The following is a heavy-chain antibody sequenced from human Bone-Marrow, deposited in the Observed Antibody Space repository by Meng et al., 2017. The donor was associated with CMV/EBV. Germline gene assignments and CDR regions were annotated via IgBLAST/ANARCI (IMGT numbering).Heavy chain of an antibody. CDR3: ACGTIFGVAVMAFDY. CDR2: INPNTGGT. CDR1: GYTFTGDY. J-gene: IGHJ4*02. Sequence: ASGYTFTGDYIHWVRQAPGQGPEWMGRINPNTGGTNYAQKFQGRVTMTRDTSISTAFMELSRLTSDDTAVYYCACGTIFGVAVMAFDYWGQGSLVTVPQ. D-gene: IGHD3-3*01. V-gene: IGHV1-2*06.